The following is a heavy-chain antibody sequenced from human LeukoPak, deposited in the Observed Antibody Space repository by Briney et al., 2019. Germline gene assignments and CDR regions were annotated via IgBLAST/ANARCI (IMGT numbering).Heavy chain of an antibody. V-gene: IGHV4-61*02. Sequence: SQTLSLTCTVSGGSISSGSYYWSWIRQPAGKGLEWIGRIYTSGSTNYNPSLKSRDTISVDTSKNQFSLKLSSVTAADTAVYYCAREDYYGSGSHMDVWGKGTTVTVSS. CDR3: AREDYYGSGSHMDV. D-gene: IGHD3-10*01. CDR1: GGSISSGSYY. J-gene: IGHJ6*03. CDR2: IYTSGST.